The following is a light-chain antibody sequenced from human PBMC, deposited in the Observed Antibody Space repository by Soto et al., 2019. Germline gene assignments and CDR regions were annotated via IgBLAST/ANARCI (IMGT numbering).Light chain of an antibody. V-gene: IGKV3-20*01. J-gene: IGKJ1*01. CDR2: GAS. Sequence: EIVLTQSPGTLSLSPGERATLSCRASQSVSSSYLAWYQQTPGQAPRLLIYGASSMATGIPDRFSGSGSGTDFTLTISRLEPEDFAVYYCQQYGSSSWTFGQGTKVEIK. CDR3: QQYGSSSWT. CDR1: QSVSSSY.